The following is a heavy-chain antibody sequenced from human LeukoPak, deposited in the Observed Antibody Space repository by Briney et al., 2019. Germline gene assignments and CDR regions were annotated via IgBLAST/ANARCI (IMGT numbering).Heavy chain of an antibody. J-gene: IGHJ3*01. V-gene: IGHV1-46*01. CDR2: IDPDGGNT. CDR1: GYTLTELS. Sequence: EASVKVSCKVSGYTLTELSMHWVRQAPGQVLEWMGLIDPDGGNTNYAQNFQGRVTLTRDTSTSTLYMELSSLRSEDTAIYYCARIRDGYNDAYDLWGQGTVVTVPS. CDR3: ARIRDGYNDAYDL. D-gene: IGHD5-24*01.